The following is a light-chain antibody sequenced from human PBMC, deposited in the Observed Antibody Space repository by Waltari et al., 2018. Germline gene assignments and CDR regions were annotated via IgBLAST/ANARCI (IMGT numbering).Light chain of an antibody. V-gene: IGKV1-39*01. CDR2: AAS. CDR1: QSISSY. Sequence: ILLTQSPSSLSASVGDRVTITCRASQSISSYLNWYQQKPGKAPKLLIYAASSLQSGVASRFSGSGSATDFTLAISSLQPEDFATYYCQQSYSTPWTFGQGTKVEIK. J-gene: IGKJ1*01. CDR3: QQSYSTPWT.